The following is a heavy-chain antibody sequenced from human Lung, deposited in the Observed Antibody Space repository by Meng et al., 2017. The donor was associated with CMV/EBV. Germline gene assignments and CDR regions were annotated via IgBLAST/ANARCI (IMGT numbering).Heavy chain of an antibody. CDR3: ARDSSSSYYYYYYYYGMDV. D-gene: IGHD6-6*01. CDR1: GFTFSSYS. CDR2: ISSSSSYI. J-gene: IGHJ6*02. Sequence: GESXKISXAASGFTFSSYSMNWVRQAPGKGLEWVSSISSSSSYIYYADSVKGRFTISRDNAKNSLYLQMNSLRAEDTAVYYCARDSSSSYYYYYYYYGMDVWGQGXTVTVSS. V-gene: IGHV3-21*01.